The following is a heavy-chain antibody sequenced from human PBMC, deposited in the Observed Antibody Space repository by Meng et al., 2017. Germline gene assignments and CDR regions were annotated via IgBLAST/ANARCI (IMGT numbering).Heavy chain of an antibody. CDR3: AKGLVPPCRGANCYHFDS. CDR1: GFTFSSYA. D-gene: IGHD2-15*01. CDR2: ISGGGTTT. J-gene: IGHJ4*01. Sequence: GESLKISCVASGFTFSSYAMSWVRQAPGKGLEWVSGISGGGTTTYYADSMTGRFTISRDNSKNTLYLQVNSLRVEDTAIYFCAKGLVPPCRGANCYHFDSWGRGTLVTVSS. V-gene: IGHV3-23*01.